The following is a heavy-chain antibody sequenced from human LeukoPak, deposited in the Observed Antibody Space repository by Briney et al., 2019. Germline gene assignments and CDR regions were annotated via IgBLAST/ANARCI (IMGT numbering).Heavy chain of an antibody. CDR3: AREIAAAGTSPYYYYYYMDV. CDR1: GGSISSYY. CDR2: IYYSGST. Sequence: SETLSLTCTVSGGSISSYYWSWIRQPPGKGLEWIGYIYYSGSTNYNPSLKSRVTISVDTSKNQFSLKLSSVTAADTAVYYCAREIAAAGTSPYYYYYYMDVWGKGTTVTVSS. J-gene: IGHJ6*03. V-gene: IGHV4-59*01. D-gene: IGHD6-13*01.